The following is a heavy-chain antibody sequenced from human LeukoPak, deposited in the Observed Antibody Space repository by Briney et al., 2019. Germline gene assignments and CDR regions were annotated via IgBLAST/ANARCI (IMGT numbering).Heavy chain of an antibody. V-gene: IGHV1-69*06. Sequence: ASVKVSCKASGGTFSSYAISWVRQAPGQGLEWMGGIIPIFGTANYAQKFQGRVTITADKSTSTAYMELSSLRSEDTAVYYCARGHSSGYYDHDAFDIWGQGTMVTVSS. D-gene: IGHD3-22*01. CDR2: IIPIFGTA. J-gene: IGHJ3*02. CDR3: ARGHSSGYYDHDAFDI. CDR1: GGTFSSYA.